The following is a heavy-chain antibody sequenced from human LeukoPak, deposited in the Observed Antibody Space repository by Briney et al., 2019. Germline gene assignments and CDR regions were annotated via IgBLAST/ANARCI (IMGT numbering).Heavy chain of an antibody. Sequence: PSETLSLTCTVSGGSVSSGSYYWSWIRQPPGKGLEWIGYIYYSGSTNYNPSLKSRVTISVDTSKNQFSLKLSSVTAADTAVYYCAGVLYSSPGIDPWGQGTLVTVSS. J-gene: IGHJ5*02. V-gene: IGHV4-61*01. CDR3: AGVLYSSPGIDP. CDR1: GGSVSSGSYY. D-gene: IGHD6-13*01. CDR2: IYYSGST.